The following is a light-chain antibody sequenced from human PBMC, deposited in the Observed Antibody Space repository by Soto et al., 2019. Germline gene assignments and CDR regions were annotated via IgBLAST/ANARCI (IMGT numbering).Light chain of an antibody. J-gene: IGLJ2*01. CDR3: CSYAGSSTFV. V-gene: IGLV2-23*02. Sequence: QSALTQPASVSGSPGQSITISCTGTSSDVGSYNLVSWYQQHPGKAPKLMIYEVSKRPSGVSDRFSGSKSGNTASLTISGLQAEDEADYYWCSYAGSSTFVFGGGTKVTVL. CDR2: EVS. CDR1: SSDVGSYNL.